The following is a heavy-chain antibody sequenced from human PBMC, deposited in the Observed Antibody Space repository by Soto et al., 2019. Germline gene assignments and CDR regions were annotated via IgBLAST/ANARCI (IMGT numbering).Heavy chain of an antibody. CDR3: ARDDYYYDSSGFSLDAFDM. CDR2: ISPYNGNT. Sequence: ASVKVSCKASGYTFTSYGFSWVRQVPGQGLEWMGWISPYNGNTNYIQKIQGRVTISTDPSTSTAYMELRSLRSDDTAVYYCARDDYYYDSSGFSLDAFDMWGQGTMVTVSS. J-gene: IGHJ3*02. CDR1: GYTFTSYG. V-gene: IGHV1-18*01. D-gene: IGHD3-22*01.